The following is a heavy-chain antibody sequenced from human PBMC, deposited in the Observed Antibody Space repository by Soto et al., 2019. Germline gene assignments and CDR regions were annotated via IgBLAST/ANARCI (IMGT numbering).Heavy chain of an antibody. CDR1: GGSFSGYY. J-gene: IGHJ4*02. D-gene: IGHD6-6*01. Sequence: QVQLQQWGAGLLKPSETLSLTCAVYGGSFSGYYWSWIRQPPGKGLEWFGEINHSGRTNYNPDLKRRVTISVDTSKTQFSLKLSSVTAADTAVYYGARNGVAARRFDDWGQGTLVTVSS. CDR2: INHSGRT. CDR3: ARNGVAARRFDD. V-gene: IGHV4-34*01.